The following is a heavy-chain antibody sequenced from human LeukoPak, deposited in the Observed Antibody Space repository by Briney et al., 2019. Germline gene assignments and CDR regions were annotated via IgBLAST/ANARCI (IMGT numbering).Heavy chain of an antibody. J-gene: IGHJ3*02. D-gene: IGHD2-15*01. CDR2: INSDGSDT. V-gene: IGHV3-74*01. CDR1: GFTFNSYW. CDR3: ARGGYHHGFDI. Sequence: GGSLRLSCAASGFTFNSYWFHWVRQAPGKGLLWVSRINSDGSDTIYADSVKGRFTISRDNAKSTVYLQMNSLKAEVTAVYYCARGGYHHGFDIWGQGTMVTVSS.